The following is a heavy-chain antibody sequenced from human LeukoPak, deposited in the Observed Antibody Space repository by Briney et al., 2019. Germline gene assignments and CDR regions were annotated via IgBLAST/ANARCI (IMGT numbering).Heavy chain of an antibody. CDR3: ARDRGYYYESGGLSYYFDY. J-gene: IGHJ4*02. CDR1: GFTFSNYA. D-gene: IGHD3-10*01. Sequence: GGSLRLSCAASGFTFSNYAMSWVRQAPGKGLEWVSGITGTGGSTFHANSVKGRFTISRDNAKNSLYLQMNSLRAEDTAVYYCARDRGYYYESGGLSYYFDYWGQGTLVTVSS. V-gene: IGHV3-23*01. CDR2: ITGTGGST.